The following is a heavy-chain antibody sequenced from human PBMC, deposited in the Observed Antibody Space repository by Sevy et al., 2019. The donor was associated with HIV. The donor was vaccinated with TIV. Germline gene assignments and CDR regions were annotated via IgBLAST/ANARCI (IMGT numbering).Heavy chain of an antibody. J-gene: IGHJ6*02. V-gene: IGHV4-39*01. CDR3: ARTGTSHLYYGMDV. CDR1: GGYISSSSYY. CDR2: IYYSGST. Sequence: SETLSLTCTVSGGYISSSSYYWGRIRQPPGKGREWIGSIYYSGSTYYNPSLKSRVTISVDTSKNQFSLKLSSVTAADTAVYYCARTGTSHLYYGMDVWGQGSTVTVSS. D-gene: IGHD1-1*01.